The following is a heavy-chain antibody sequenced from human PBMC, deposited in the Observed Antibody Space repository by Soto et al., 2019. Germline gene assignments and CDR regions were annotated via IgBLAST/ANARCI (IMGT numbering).Heavy chain of an antibody. CDR1: GYTLTELS. V-gene: IGHV1-24*01. J-gene: IGHJ5*02. Sequence: ASVKVSCKVSGYTLTELSMHWVRQAPGKGLEWMGGFDPEDGETIYALKFQGRVTMTEDTSTDTAYMELSSLRSEDTAVYYCATAHIVVVVAATEGWFDPWGQGTLVTVSS. D-gene: IGHD2-15*01. CDR3: ATAHIVVVVAATEGWFDP. CDR2: FDPEDGET.